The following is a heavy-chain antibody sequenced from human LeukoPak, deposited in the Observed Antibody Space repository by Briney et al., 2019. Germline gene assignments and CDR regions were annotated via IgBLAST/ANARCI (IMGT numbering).Heavy chain of an antibody. Sequence: SETLSLTCTVSGGSISSGSYYWSWIRQPAGKGLEWIGRIYTSGSTNYNPSLKGRVTISVDTSKNQFSLKLSPVTAADTAVYYCARDLGAPYAFDIWGQGTMVTVSS. D-gene: IGHD1-26*01. CDR1: GGSISSGSYY. CDR3: ARDLGAPYAFDI. V-gene: IGHV4-61*02. J-gene: IGHJ3*02. CDR2: IYTSGST.